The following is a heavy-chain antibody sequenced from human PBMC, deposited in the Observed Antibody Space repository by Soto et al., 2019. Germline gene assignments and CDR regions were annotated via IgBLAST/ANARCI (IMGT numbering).Heavy chain of an antibody. CDR1: GYTFSNFA. CDR2: INPGNGNT. CDR3: ARAVARGVKTIYYYYGMDV. D-gene: IGHD3-10*01. V-gene: IGHV1-3*01. J-gene: IGHJ6*02. Sequence: ASVEVSCTASGYTFSNFAMHWVRQAPGQRLEWMGWINPGNGNTKYSQTFQGRVTITRDTSASTAYMELSSLRSEDTAVYYCARAVARGVKTIYYYYGMDVWGQGTTVTVSS.